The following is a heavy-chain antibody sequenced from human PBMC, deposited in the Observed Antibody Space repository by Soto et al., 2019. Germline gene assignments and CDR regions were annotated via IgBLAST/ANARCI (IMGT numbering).Heavy chain of an antibody. J-gene: IGHJ4*02. V-gene: IGHV4-4*07. CDR1: GGSIRSYY. Sequence: SETLSLTCTVSGGSIRSYYWSWIRQPAGKGLEWIGRIYTSGSTNYNPSLKSRVTMSVDTSKNQFSLKLSSVTAADTAVYYCAIGSSGYYQDYFDYWGQGTLVTVSS. CDR3: AIGSSGYYQDYFDY. D-gene: IGHD3-22*01. CDR2: IYTSGST.